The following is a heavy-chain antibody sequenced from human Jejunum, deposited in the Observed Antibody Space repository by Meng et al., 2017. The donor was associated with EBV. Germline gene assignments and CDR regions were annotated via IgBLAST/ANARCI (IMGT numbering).Heavy chain of an antibody. V-gene: IGHV4-61*08. Sequence: VPLEESGPRLVKPSETLSLTCTVSGGSVSSGGYYWSWIRQPPGKGLEWIGYIYNSESTNYKSSLKSRVTISADTSKNQFSLRLSSVTAADTAVYYCARDQNGSYFAYWGQGTLVTVSS. CDR2: IYNSEST. CDR1: GGSVSSGGYY. J-gene: IGHJ4*02. D-gene: IGHD1-26*01. CDR3: ARDQNGSYFAY.